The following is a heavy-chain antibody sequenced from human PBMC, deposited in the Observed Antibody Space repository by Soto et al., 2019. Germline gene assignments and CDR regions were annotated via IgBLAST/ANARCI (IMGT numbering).Heavy chain of an antibody. D-gene: IGHD2-2*01. CDR1: GYSFTSYW. CDR2: IDPSDSYT. Sequence: GESLKISCKGSGYSFTSYWISWVRQMPGKGLEWMGRIDPSDSYTNYSPSFQGHVTISADKSISTAYLQWSSLKASDTAMYYCATRYCSSTSCYSYYYGMDVWGQGTTVTVS. V-gene: IGHV5-10-1*01. CDR3: ATRYCSSTSCYSYYYGMDV. J-gene: IGHJ6*02.